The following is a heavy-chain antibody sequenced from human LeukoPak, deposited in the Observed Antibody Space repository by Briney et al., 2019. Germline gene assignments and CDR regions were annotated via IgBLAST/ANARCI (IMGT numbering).Heavy chain of an antibody. CDR1: GFTFSSYS. J-gene: IGHJ1*01. V-gene: IGHV3-21*01. CDR2: ISSSSSYI. D-gene: IGHD3-22*01. CDR3: ARDYYDSSGYYPEYFQH. Sequence: GGSLRLSCAASGFTFSSYSMNWVRQAPGKGLEWVSSISSSSSYIYYADSVKGRFTISRGNAKNSLYLQMNSLRAEDTAVYYCARDYYDSSGYYPEYFQHWGQGTLVTVSS.